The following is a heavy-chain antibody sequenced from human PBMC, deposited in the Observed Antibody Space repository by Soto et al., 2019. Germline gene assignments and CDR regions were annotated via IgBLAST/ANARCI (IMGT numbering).Heavy chain of an antibody. J-gene: IGHJ6*02. Sequence: GGSLRLSCVASGFTFTDYWMSWVRQAPGKGLEWVANIKADGSERYYVDSLKGRFTISRDSAKNSISLQMNSLRVEDTGVYYCAKAPRYDSSGYYYRYYYYGMDVWGQGTTVTVSS. CDR3: AKAPRYDSSGYYYRYYYYGMDV. D-gene: IGHD3-22*01. V-gene: IGHV3-7*01. CDR1: GFTFTDYW. CDR2: IKADGSER.